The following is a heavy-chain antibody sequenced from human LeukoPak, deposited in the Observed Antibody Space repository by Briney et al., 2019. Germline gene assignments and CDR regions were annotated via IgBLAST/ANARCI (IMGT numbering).Heavy chain of an antibody. CDR1: GGSFSGYY. CDR2: INHSGST. CDR3: ARGLQLWFPTLGY. D-gene: IGHD5-18*01. Sequence: SETLSLTCAVYGGSFSGYYWSWIRQPPGKGLEWIGEINHSGSTNYNLSLKSRVTISVDTSKNQFSLKLSPVTAADTAVYYCARGLQLWFPTLGYWGQGTLVTVSS. J-gene: IGHJ4*02. V-gene: IGHV4-34*01.